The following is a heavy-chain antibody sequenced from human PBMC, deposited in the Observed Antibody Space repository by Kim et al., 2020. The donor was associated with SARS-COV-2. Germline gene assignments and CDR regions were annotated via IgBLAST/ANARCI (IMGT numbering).Heavy chain of an antibody. CDR2: IYYSGTT. Sequence: SETLSLTCTVSGGSITTTYYYWGWVRQPPGKGLEWIGSIYYSGTTYFNPSLKSRVTISVDSSKNQFSLKLASVTAADTAVYYCAHTVSLRCDFLHWFHP. CDR1: GGSITTTYYY. D-gene: IGHD2-21*01. J-gene: IGHJ5*02. CDR3: AHTVSLRCDFLHWFHP. V-gene: IGHV4-39*01.